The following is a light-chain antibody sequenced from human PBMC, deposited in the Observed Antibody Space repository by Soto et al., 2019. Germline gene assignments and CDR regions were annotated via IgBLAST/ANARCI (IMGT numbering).Light chain of an antibody. CDR2: QAS. V-gene: IGKV1-5*03. Sequence: DIQMTQSPSTLSASVGDRVTITCRASQSISSWLAWYQQKPGKAPKLLIFQASSLKSGAPSRFSGSGSATEYTLTISSLQPDDFATYYCEDYSSSSGLTFGGGTKVEIK. CDR1: QSISSW. CDR3: EDYSSSSGLT. J-gene: IGKJ4*01.